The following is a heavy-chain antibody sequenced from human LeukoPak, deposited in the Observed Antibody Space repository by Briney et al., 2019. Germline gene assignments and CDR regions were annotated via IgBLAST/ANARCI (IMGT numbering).Heavy chain of an antibody. CDR2: IIPIFGTA. D-gene: IGHD3/OR15-3a*01. V-gene: IGHV1-69*13. CDR1: GGTFSSYV. CDR3: ALRELGWLPDY. Sequence: ASVKVSCKASGGTFSSYVISWLRQAPGQALEWMGGIIPIFGTANYAQKFQGRVTITADESTSTAYMELSSLRSEDTAVYYCALRELGWLPDYWGQGTLVTVPS. J-gene: IGHJ4*02.